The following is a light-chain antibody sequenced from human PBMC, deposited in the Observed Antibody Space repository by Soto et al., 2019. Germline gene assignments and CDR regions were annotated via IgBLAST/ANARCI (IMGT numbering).Light chain of an antibody. CDR2: GAS. Sequence: EIVLTQSPGTLSLSPGERATLSCRASQSVSISYLAWYQQKPGQAPRLLIYGASSRATGIPGRFSGSGSGTDFTLTISRLETEDFAVYYCQQYGRSTFTFGPGTKVDIK. V-gene: IGKV3-20*01. CDR1: QSVSISY. J-gene: IGKJ3*01. CDR3: QQYGRSTFT.